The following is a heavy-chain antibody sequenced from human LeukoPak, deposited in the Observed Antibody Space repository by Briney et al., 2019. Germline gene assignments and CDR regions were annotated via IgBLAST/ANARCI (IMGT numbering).Heavy chain of an antibody. CDR2: INWNSGST. D-gene: IGHD3-10*01. V-gene: IGHV3-20*04. Sequence: PGGSLRLSCAASGFTFDDYGISWVRQAPGKGLESVSGINWNSGSTGYADSVKGRFTISRDNAKNSLYLQMNSLRAEDTALYYCARVEMVRGPFDYWGQGTLVTVSS. CDR3: ARVEMVRGPFDY. J-gene: IGHJ4*02. CDR1: GFTFDDYG.